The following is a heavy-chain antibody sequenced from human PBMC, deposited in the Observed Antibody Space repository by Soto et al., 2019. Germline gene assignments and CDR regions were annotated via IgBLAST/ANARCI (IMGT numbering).Heavy chain of an antibody. J-gene: IGHJ4*02. CDR1: GGSFSGYY. V-gene: IGHV4-34*02. CDR3: ARGYGSGSYWAY. Sequence: QVQLQQWGAGLLKPSETLSLTCAVYGGSFSGYYWSWVRQPPGKGLEWIGEIERGGSTNYNQSLKSRVAISVDTSKNQFSLKVNSVTAADTAVYYCARGYGSGSYWAYWGQGTLVTVSS. D-gene: IGHD3-10*01. CDR2: IERGGST.